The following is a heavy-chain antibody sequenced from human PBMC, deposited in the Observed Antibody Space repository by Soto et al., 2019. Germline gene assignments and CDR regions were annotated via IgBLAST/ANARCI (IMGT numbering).Heavy chain of an antibody. CDR1: GFTFSTYA. CDR2: LFGNGGGI. V-gene: IGHV3-23*01. Sequence: GGSLRLSCAASGFTFSTYAMSWVRQAPGKGLEWVSGLFGNGGGISYADSVKGRFTISRDNSNNMLYLQMHSLRVEDTAVYYCAKDRQPDGLWPFDHWGQGTLVTVSS. J-gene: IGHJ4*02. D-gene: IGHD2-8*01. CDR3: AKDRQPDGLWPFDH.